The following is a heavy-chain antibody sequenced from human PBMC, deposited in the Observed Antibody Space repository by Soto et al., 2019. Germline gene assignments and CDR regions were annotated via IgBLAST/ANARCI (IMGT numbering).Heavy chain of an antibody. CDR2: INPSGGST. D-gene: IGHD4-17*01. CDR3: AREDYGDFTRFFDF. Sequence: QVQLVQSGAEVKKPGASVKISCKASGYSLTKHYIHWVRQAPGQGLDWMGMINPSGGSTYYEQKFKGRVTMTRDTSANTVYMQVSSLRSEDTALYFCAREDYGDFTRFFDFWGQGTLVTVSS. CDR1: GYSLTKHY. J-gene: IGHJ4*02. V-gene: IGHV1-46*01.